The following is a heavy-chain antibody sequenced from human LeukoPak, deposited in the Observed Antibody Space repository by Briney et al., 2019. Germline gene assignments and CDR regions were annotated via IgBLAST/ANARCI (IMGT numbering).Heavy chain of an antibody. V-gene: IGHV1-18*01. D-gene: IGHD1-26*01. CDR2: ISAYNGNT. CDR3: ARDGSQWELPPRGSDWFDP. J-gene: IGHJ5*02. Sequence: ASVKVSCKASGYTFTSYGISWVRQAPGQGLEWMGWISAYNGNTNYAQKLQGRVTMTTDTSTSIAYMELRSLRSDDTAVYYCARDGSQWELPPRGSDWFDPWGQGTLVTVSS. CDR1: GYTFTSYG.